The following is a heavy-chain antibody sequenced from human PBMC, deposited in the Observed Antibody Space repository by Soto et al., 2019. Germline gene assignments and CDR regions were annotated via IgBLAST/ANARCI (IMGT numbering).Heavy chain of an antibody. CDR1: GFTFSNAW. CDR2: IKSKTDGGTT. V-gene: IGHV3-15*07. CDR3: TTDDYYDSSKSAFDI. J-gene: IGHJ3*02. D-gene: IGHD3-22*01. Sequence: PGGSLRLSCAASGFTFSNAWMNWIRQAPGKGLEWVGRIKSKTDGGTTDYAAPVKGRFTISRDDSKNTLYLQMNSLKTEDTAVYYCTTDDYYDSSKSAFDIWGQGTMVTVSS.